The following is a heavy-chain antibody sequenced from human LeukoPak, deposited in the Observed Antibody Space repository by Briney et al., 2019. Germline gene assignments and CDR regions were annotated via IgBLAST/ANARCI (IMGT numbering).Heavy chain of an antibody. CDR3: ARDQGSYGDYGYYYYYMDV. D-gene: IGHD4-17*01. Sequence: SETLSLTCAVSGGSISSSNWWSWVRQPPGKGLEWIGEIYHSGSTNYNPSLKSRVTISVDKSKNQFSLKLSSVTAEDTALYYCARDQGSYGDYGYYYYYMDVWGKGTTVTVSS. CDR2: IYHSGST. V-gene: IGHV4-4*02. CDR1: GGSISSSNW. J-gene: IGHJ6*03.